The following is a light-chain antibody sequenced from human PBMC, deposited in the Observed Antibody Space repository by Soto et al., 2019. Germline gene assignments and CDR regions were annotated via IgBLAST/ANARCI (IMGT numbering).Light chain of an antibody. CDR1: QSVSSD. CDR2: GAS. CDR3: QQYDTYFRYT. Sequence: EIVMTQSPATLSVSPGERATLSCRASQSVSSDLAWYQQKPGQAPRLLISGASTRATDIPARFSGSGSGTEFTLTINSLQSEDFANYYCQQYDTYFRYTFGQGTKLDIK. V-gene: IGKV3D-15*01. J-gene: IGKJ2*01.